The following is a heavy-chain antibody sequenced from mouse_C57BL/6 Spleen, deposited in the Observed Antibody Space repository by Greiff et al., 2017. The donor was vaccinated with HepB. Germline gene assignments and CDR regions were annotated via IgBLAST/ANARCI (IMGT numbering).Heavy chain of an antibody. CDR2: ISDGGSYT. Sequence: EVQGVESGGGLVKPGGSLKLSCAASGFTFSSYAMSWVRQTPEKRLEWVATISDGGSYTYYPDNVKGRFTISRDNAKNNLYLQMSHLKSEDTAMYYCARGRAYYSNYYFDYWGQGTTLTVSS. CDR3: ARGRAYYSNYYFDY. V-gene: IGHV5-4*01. D-gene: IGHD2-5*01. J-gene: IGHJ2*01. CDR1: GFTFSSYA.